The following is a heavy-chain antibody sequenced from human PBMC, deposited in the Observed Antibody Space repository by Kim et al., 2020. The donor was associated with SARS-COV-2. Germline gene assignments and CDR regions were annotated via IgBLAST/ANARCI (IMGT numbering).Heavy chain of an antibody. J-gene: IGHJ6*02. V-gene: IGHV3-30*18. Sequence: GGSLRLSCAASGFTFSSYGMHWVRQAPGKGLEWVAVISYDGSNKYYADSVKGRFTISRDNSKNTLYLQMNSLRAEDTAVYYCAKDRGAGITMVRGVIRTENNLHLYGKDGWGQG. CDR3: AKDRGAGITMVRGVIRTENNLHLYGKDG. D-gene: IGHD3-10*01. CDR2: ISYDGSNK. CDR1: GFTFSSYG.